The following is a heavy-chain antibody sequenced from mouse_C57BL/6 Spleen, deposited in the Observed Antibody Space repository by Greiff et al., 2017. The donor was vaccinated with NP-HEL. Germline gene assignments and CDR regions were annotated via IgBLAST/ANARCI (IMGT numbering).Heavy chain of an antibody. V-gene: IGHV1-4*01. CDR2: INPSSGYT. Sequence: QVQLKQSGAELARPGASVKMSCKASGYTFTSYTMHWVKQRPGQGLEWIGYINPSSGYTKYNQKFKDKATLTADKSSSTAYMQLSSLTSEDSAVYYCARWADYYGSSYYYAMDYWGQGTSVTVSS. D-gene: IGHD1-1*01. CDR1: GYTFTSYT. CDR3: ARWADYYGSSYYYAMDY. J-gene: IGHJ4*01.